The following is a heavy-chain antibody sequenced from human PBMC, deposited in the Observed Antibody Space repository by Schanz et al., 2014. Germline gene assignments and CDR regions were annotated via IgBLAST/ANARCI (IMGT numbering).Heavy chain of an antibody. J-gene: IGHJ3*02. CDR1: GYTFTTYY. V-gene: IGHV1-46*01. D-gene: IGHD6-19*01. CDR2: INPSGGST. Sequence: QVQLVQSGAEVKKPGVSVKVSCKASGYTFTTYYMHWVRQAPGQGLEWMGIINPSGGSTSYAQKFQGRVPMTRHTSISTAYMELSSLRSEDTAVYYCARGLGDERWLDLNESFDIWGQGTIVTVSS. CDR3: ARGLGDERWLDLNESFDI.